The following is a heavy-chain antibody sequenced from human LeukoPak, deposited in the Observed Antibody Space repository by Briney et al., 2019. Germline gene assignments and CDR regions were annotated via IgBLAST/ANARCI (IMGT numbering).Heavy chain of an antibody. CDR2: IISNLAST. V-gene: IGHV1-69*05. CDR1: GSTFSGHA. J-gene: IGHJ4*02. D-gene: IGHD5-12*01. CDR3: ALAFSGYDRWFPEPPDQ. Sequence: SVKVSCKASGSTFSGHAVSWVRQAPGQGLEWMGGIISNLASTNYAQKFQGRLTITMDDSTNTAYKELRSLRSEDTALYYCALAFSGYDRWFPEPPDQWGQGTLVTVSS.